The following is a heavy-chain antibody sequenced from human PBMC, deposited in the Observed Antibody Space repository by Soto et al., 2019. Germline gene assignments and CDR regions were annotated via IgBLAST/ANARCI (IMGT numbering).Heavy chain of an antibody. Sequence: GGSLRLSCAASGFTVSSNYMSWVRQAPGKGLEWASVIYSGGSTYYADSVKGRFTISRDNSKNTLYLQMNSLRAEDTAVYYCGRAYASGNGGAFDIWGQGTMVTVSS. J-gene: IGHJ3*02. V-gene: IGHV3-53*01. CDR1: GFTVSSNY. D-gene: IGHD3-10*01. CDR3: GRAYASGNGGAFDI. CDR2: IYSGGST.